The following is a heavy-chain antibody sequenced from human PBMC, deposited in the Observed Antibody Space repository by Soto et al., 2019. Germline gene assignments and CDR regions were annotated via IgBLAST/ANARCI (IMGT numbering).Heavy chain of an antibody. CDR2: ISSSSSVI. CDR1: GFILSDCA. CDR3: ARDLSWGSNWYYYMDV. V-gene: IGHV3-48*01. Sequence: GGSLRLSCATSGFILSDCAMNWVRQAPGKGLEWVSYISSSSSVIDYADSVKGRFTVSRDNARNSLHLQMNSLRAEDTAVYYCARDLSWGSNWYYYMDVWGKGTTVTVSS. J-gene: IGHJ6*03. D-gene: IGHD7-27*01.